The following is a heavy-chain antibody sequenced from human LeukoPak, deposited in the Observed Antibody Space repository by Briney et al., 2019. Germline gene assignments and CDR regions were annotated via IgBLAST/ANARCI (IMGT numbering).Heavy chain of an antibody. Sequence: ASVKASCKASGYTFTSYYMHWVRQAPGQGLEWMGIINPSGGSTSYAQKFQGRVTMTRDMSTSTVYMELSSLRSEDTAVYYCARAGQLVRIDYWGQGTLVTVSS. V-gene: IGHV1-46*01. D-gene: IGHD6-6*01. CDR2: INPSGGST. CDR3: ARAGQLVRIDY. J-gene: IGHJ4*02. CDR1: GYTFTSYY.